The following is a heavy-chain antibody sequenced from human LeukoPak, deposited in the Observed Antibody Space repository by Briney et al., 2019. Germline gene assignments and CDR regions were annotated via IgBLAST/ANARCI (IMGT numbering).Heavy chain of an antibody. CDR3: AKSFRSTSLDY. D-gene: IGHD2-2*01. V-gene: IGHV3-23*01. Sequence: GGSLRLSCAASGFTFRSYGMTWVRQAPGKGLEWVSAISGSGDSTYYADSVKGRFTISRDNSRNTLYLQTNSLRAGDTAVYYCAKSFRSTSLDYWGQGTLVTVSS. CDR1: GFTFRSYG. J-gene: IGHJ4*02. CDR2: ISGSGDST.